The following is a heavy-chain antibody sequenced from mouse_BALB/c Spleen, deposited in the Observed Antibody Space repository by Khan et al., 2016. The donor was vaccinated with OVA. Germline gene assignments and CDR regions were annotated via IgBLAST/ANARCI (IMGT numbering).Heavy chain of an antibody. J-gene: IGHJ1*01. D-gene: IGHD2-3*01. CDR2: IAPANGDT. CDR3: AHPSYDPRVFEV. Sequence: IQLVQSGAELVKPGASVRLSCTASGFNIKDTYIHWVKQRPEQGLEWIGRIAPANGDTKYDPKFQDKATITSDTSSNTSYLQLRSLTSEDTAVYYWAHPSYDPRVFEVWGAGTTVTVSS. V-gene: IGHV14-3*02. CDR1: GFNIKDTY.